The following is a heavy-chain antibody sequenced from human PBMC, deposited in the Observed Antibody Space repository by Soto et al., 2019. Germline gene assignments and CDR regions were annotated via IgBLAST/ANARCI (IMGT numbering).Heavy chain of an antibody. CDR1: GFTFSSYA. Sequence: GGSLRLSCAASGFTFSSYAMSWVRQAPGKGLEWVSAISGSSGSTYYADSVKGRFTISRDNSKNTLYLQMNSLRAEDTAVYYCANLDAVIYYFDYWGQGTLVTVSS. J-gene: IGHJ4*02. CDR2: ISGSSGST. CDR3: ANLDAVIYYFDY. V-gene: IGHV3-23*01. D-gene: IGHD2-21*01.